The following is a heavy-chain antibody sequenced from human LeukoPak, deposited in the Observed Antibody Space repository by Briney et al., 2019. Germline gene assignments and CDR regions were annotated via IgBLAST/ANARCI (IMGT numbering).Heavy chain of an antibody. V-gene: IGHV4-39*07. CDR3: ARGGDYYGSGSYYY. D-gene: IGHD3-10*01. CDR1: GGSISSSSYY. J-gene: IGHJ4*02. Sequence: PSETLSLTCTVSGGSISSSSYYWGWIRQPPGKGLEWIGSIYYSGSTYYNPSLKSRVTISVDTSKKQFSLKLSSVTAADTAVYYCARGGDYYGSGSYYYWGQGTLVTVSS. CDR2: IYYSGST.